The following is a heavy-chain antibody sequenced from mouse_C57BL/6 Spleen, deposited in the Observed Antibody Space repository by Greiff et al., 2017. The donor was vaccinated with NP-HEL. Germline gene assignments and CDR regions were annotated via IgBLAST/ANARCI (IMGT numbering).Heavy chain of an antibody. J-gene: IGHJ1*03. CDR3: ARGDLDGSSPYWYFDV. CDR1: GYTFTSYW. D-gene: IGHD1-1*01. CDR2: IDPSDSYT. V-gene: IGHV1-59*01. Sequence: QVHVKQPGAELVRPGTSVKLSCKASGYTFTSYWMHWVKQRPGQGLEWIGVIDPSDSYTNYNQKFKGKATLTVDTSSSTAYMQLSSLTSEDSAVYYCARGDLDGSSPYWYFDVWGTGTTVTVSS.